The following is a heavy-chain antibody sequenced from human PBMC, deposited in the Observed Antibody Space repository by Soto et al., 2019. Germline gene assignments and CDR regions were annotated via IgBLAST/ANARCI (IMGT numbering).Heavy chain of an antibody. Sequence: LRLSCAASGFTFSSYGMHWVLQAPGKGLEWVAVISYDGSNKYYADSVKGRFTISSDNSKNTLYLQMNSLRAEDTAVYYCAKVKHQLLYYYGMDVWGQGTPITIS. CDR1: GFTFSSYG. V-gene: IGHV3-30*18. CDR2: ISYDGSNK. J-gene: IGHJ6*02. D-gene: IGHD2-2*01. CDR3: AKVKHQLLYYYGMDV.